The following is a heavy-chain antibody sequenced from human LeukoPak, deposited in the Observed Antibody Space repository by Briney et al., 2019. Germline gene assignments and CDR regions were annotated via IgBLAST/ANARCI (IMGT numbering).Heavy chain of an antibody. D-gene: IGHD1-1*01. CDR3: VIMSHTVVPTARIFYYMDS. CDR1: GYIFTELS. J-gene: IGHJ6*03. CDR2: FDPENAKT. V-gene: IGHV1-24*01. Sequence: GASVKVSCKVSGYIFTELSIHWVRQAPGKGLEWMGSFDPENAKTMSAQTFQGRVTMTEDTSTDTAYMELRSLRSDDTAIYYCVIMSHTVVPTARIFYYMDSWGRGTTVSVSS.